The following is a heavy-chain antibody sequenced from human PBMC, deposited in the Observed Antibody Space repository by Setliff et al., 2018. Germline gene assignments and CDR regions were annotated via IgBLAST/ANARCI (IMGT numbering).Heavy chain of an antibody. Sequence: ASVKVSCTASGYTFTSYAMHWVRQAPGQRLEWMGWINAGNGNTKYSQKFQGRVTITRDTSANTAYMELSSLRSEDTAVYYCARDTYIGDFWSGYYIQGQFDPWGQGTLVTSPQ. V-gene: IGHV1-3*01. D-gene: IGHD3-3*01. CDR1: GYTFTSYA. CDR3: ARDTYIGDFWSGYYIQGQFDP. CDR2: INAGNGNT. J-gene: IGHJ5*02.